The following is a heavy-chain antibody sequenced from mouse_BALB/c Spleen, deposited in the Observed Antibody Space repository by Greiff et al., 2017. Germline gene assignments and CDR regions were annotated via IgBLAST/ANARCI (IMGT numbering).Heavy chain of an antibody. CDR1: GYTFTDYA. Sequence: QVHVKQSGAELVRPGVSVKISCKGSGYTFTDYAMHWVKQSHAKSLEWIGVISTYYGDASYNQKFKGKATMTVDKSSSTAYMELARLTSEDSAIYYCARSPHSVTNWYFDVWGAGTTVTVAS. CDR3: ARSPHSVTNWYFDV. V-gene: IGHV1S137*01. J-gene: IGHJ1*01. CDR2: ISTYYGDA. D-gene: IGHD2-12*01.